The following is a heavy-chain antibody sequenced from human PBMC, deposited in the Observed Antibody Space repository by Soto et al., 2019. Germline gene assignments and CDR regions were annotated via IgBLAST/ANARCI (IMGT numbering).Heavy chain of an antibody. CDR3: AKGSYGDPIDY. CDR1: GFTFSSYG. D-gene: IGHD4-17*01. J-gene: IGHJ4*02. V-gene: IGHV3-30*18. CDR2: ISYDGSNK. Sequence: GGSLRLSCAASGFTFSSYGMHWVRQAPGKGLEWVAVISYDGSNKYYADSVKGRFTISRDNSKNTLYLQMNSLRAEDTAVYYCAKGSYGDPIDYWGQGTLVTVSS.